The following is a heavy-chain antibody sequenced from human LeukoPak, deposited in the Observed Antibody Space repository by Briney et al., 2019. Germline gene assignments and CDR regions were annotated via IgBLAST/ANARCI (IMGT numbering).Heavy chain of an antibody. V-gene: IGHV3-7*01. CDR2: INQNGSET. D-gene: IGHD3-22*01. CDR1: GFTFSTYW. Sequence: GGSLRLSCAASGFTFSTYWMTWVRQAPGKGLEWVANINQNGSETYYVDSVKGRFTISRDNAKNSLYLQMNSLRVEDTAVYYCAGKKYYYDTSTYGWFDPWGQGISVTVSS. J-gene: IGHJ5*02. CDR3: AGKKYYYDTSTYGWFDP.